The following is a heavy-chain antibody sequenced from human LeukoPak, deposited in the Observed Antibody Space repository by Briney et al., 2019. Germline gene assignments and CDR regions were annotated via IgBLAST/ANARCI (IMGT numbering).Heavy chain of an antibody. V-gene: IGHV4-59*01. J-gene: IGHJ4*02. CDR3: ARSRGLYYYDSSGYYHGYYFDY. Sequence: PSETLSLTCSVTGGAISSYYWSWIRQPPGKGLEWIGYIYYSGSTNYNPSLTSRVTISVDTSMSQFSLKLSSVTAADTAVYYCARSRGLYYYDSSGYYHGYYFDYWGQGTLVTVSS. CDR2: IYYSGST. D-gene: IGHD3-22*01. CDR1: GGAISSYY.